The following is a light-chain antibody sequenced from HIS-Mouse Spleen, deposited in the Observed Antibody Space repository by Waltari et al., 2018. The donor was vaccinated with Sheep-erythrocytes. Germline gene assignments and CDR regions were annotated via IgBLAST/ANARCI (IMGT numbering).Light chain of an antibody. V-gene: IGKV2-28*01. CDR2: LGS. Sequence: DIVMTQSPLSLPVTPGEPASISCRSSQSLLHSNGYNYLDWYLQKPGQSPQPLIYLGSNRASGVPDRFSGSGSGTDFTLKISRVEAEDVGVYYCMQALQTMNTFGQGTKLEIK. J-gene: IGKJ2*01. CDR3: MQALQTMNT. CDR1: QSLLHSNGYNY.